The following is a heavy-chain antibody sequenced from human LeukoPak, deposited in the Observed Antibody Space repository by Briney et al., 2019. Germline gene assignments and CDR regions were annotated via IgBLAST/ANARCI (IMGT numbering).Heavy chain of an antibody. J-gene: IGHJ4*02. D-gene: IGHD6-19*01. V-gene: IGHV5-51*01. CDR1: GYSFTSNW. CDR2: IYPGDSDT. Sequence: GESLKISCKVSGYSFTSNWIVWVRQKPGEGLEWMGIIYPGDSDTRYSPSFQGQIPISVDKSINTAYLQWSSLKASDTAMYFCARPAAGTAPYFDYWGQGTLVTVSS. CDR3: ARPAAGTAPYFDY.